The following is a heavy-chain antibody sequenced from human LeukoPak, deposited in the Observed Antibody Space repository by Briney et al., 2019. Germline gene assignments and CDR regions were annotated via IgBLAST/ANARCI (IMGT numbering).Heavy chain of an antibody. J-gene: IGHJ5*02. Sequence: SSETLSLTCAVYGGSFSGYYWSWIRQPPGKGLEWIGYIYYSGSTNYNPSLKSRVTISVDTSKNQFSLKLSSVTAADTAVYYCARAGPGWFDPWGQGTLVTVSS. CDR1: GGSFSGYY. CDR2: IYYSGST. V-gene: IGHV4-59*08. CDR3: ARAGPGWFDP.